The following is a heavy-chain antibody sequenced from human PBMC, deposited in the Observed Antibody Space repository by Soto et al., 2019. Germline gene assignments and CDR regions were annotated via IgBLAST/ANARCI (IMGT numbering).Heavy chain of an antibody. CDR1: GFTFSSYA. Sequence: SLRLSCAASGFTFSSYAMSWVRQAPGKGLEWVSAISGSGGSTYYADSVKGRFTISRDNSKNTLYLQMNSLRAEDTAVYYCAKARGYYYDSSGYYYGPPDAFDIWGQGTMVTVSS. CDR2: ISGSGGST. V-gene: IGHV3-23*01. D-gene: IGHD3-22*01. J-gene: IGHJ3*02. CDR3: AKARGYYYDSSGYYYGPPDAFDI.